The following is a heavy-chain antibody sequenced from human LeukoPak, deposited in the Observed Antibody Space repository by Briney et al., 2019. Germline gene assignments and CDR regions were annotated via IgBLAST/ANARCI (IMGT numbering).Heavy chain of an antibody. CDR1: GGSISSSSYY. V-gene: IGHV4-39*07. CDR3: AREGLVSSGLYRAYAFGI. Sequence: SETLSLTCTVSGGSISSSSYYWGWIRQPPGKGLEWFGSIYYSGSTYYNPSLKSRVTISVDTSKNQFSLKLSSVTAADTAVYYCAREGLVSSGLYRAYAFGIWGQGTTVTVSS. J-gene: IGHJ3*02. D-gene: IGHD3-22*01. CDR2: IYYSGST.